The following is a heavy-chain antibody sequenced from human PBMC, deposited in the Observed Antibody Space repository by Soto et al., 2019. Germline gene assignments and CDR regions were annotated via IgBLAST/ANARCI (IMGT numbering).Heavy chain of an antibody. CDR1: GGSISSGDYY. Sequence: QVQLQESGPGLVKPSQTLSLTCTVSGGSISSGDYYWSWIRQPPGKGLEWIGYIYHSGSTYYNPSLKSRVTISLNTSKNQSSLKLSSVTAADTAVYYCARERPDGARLAPWGQGTLVTVSS. V-gene: IGHV4-30-4*01. D-gene: IGHD6-6*01. CDR3: ARERPDGARLAP. CDR2: IYHSGST. J-gene: IGHJ5*02.